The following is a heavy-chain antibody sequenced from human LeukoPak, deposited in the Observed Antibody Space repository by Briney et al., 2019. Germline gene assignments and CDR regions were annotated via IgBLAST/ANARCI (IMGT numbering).Heavy chain of an antibody. CDR1: GGSISSGGYY. Sequence: SETLSLTCTVPGGSISSGGYYWSWIRQHPGKGLEWIGYIYYSGSTYYNPSLKSRVTISVDTSKNQFSLKLSSVTAADTAVYYCARAQTGDLSAWGQGTLVTVSS. D-gene: IGHD7-27*01. V-gene: IGHV4-31*03. J-gene: IGHJ4*02. CDR3: ARAQTGDLSA. CDR2: IYYSGST.